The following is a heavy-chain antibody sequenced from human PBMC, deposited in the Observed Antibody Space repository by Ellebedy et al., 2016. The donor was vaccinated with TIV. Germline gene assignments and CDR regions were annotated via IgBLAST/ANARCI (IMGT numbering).Heavy chain of an antibody. CDR3: ARVEVTDDY. CDR2: INTGGSTT. V-gene: IGHV3-74*01. J-gene: IGHJ4*02. Sequence: GESLKISXVASGFTFSTYWMHWVRQAPGKGPVWVARINTGGSTTTYADSVKGRFTISRDNAKNTLYPQMNSLRVEDTAVYYCARVEVTDDYWGQGTLATVSS. D-gene: IGHD2-21*02. CDR1: GFTFSTYW.